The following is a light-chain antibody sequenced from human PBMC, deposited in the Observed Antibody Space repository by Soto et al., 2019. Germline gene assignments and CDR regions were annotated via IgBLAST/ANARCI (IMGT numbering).Light chain of an antibody. CDR2: DAS. CDR1: QSISNN. V-gene: IGKV3-11*01. Sequence: EIVLTQSPATLSLSPGERATLSCRASQSISNNLAWSQQKPGQAPMLLIYDASNRATGTPARFSCSGSGTDCTLTISSLEPEDFAVYYCQQRNSWPPLFCGGTKVEI. CDR3: QQRNSWPPL. J-gene: IGKJ4*02.